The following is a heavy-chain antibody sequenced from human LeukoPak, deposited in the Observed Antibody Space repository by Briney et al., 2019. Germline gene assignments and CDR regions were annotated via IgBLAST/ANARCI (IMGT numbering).Heavy chain of an antibody. CDR3: ARDFIDSGYDAGDY. V-gene: IGHV4-4*07. J-gene: IGHJ4*02. Sequence: TSETLSLTCTVSGGSISSYYWSWIRQPAGKGLEWIGRIYTSGSTNYNPSLKSRVTMSIDTSKNQFSLKLNSVTAADTAVYYCARDFIDSGYDAGDYWGQGTLVTVSS. CDR2: IYTSGST. CDR1: GGSISSYY. D-gene: IGHD5-12*01.